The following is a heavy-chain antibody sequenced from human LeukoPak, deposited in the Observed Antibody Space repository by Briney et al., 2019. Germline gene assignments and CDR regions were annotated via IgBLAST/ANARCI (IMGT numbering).Heavy chain of an antibody. CDR2: ISSGGGTI. J-gene: IGHJ3*02. V-gene: IGHV3-48*03. Sequence: GGSLRFSCAASGFTFSTYEMDWVRQAPGKGLEWVSYISSGGGTIYYADSVKGRFTISRDDAKNSLYLQMNSLRAEDTAVYYCAKELTPNSDRSGFDAFEIWGQGTMVTVSS. D-gene: IGHD3-22*01. CDR3: AKELTPNSDRSGFDAFEI. CDR1: GFTFSTYE.